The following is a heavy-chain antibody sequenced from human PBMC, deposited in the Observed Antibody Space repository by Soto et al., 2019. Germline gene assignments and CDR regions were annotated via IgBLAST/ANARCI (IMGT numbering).Heavy chain of an antibody. V-gene: IGHV3-30-3*01. CDR2: ISYDGTNK. Sequence: PWWSLRISCASSVFSFSISPMDWVRQAPGKGPEWVALISYDGTNKFYADSVKGRFTISRDNSKSTLYLQVDSLRPEDAAVYYCARDPKTSGGQHWAFNYFDSWGQGTLVTVSS. D-gene: IGHD7-27*01. J-gene: IGHJ4*02. CDR1: VFSFSISP. CDR3: ARDPKTSGGQHWAFNYFDS.